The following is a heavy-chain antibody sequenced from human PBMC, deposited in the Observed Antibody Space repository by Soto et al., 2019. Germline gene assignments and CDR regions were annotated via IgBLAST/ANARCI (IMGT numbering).Heavy chain of an antibody. CDR1: GFTFRDFS. CDR3: AREVVTSKWYFDN. Sequence: QVQLMESGGTVVRPGVSLRLSYATSGFTFRDFSMHWFRQTPEKGMEWVAVISSDARFAFYAASVKGRCTISRDNSKDTLYLEINSLRGEDAAVYFCAREVVTSKWYFDNWGQGIVVTVS. V-gene: IGHV3-30*04. J-gene: IGHJ4*02. D-gene: IGHD1-26*01. CDR2: ISSDARFA.